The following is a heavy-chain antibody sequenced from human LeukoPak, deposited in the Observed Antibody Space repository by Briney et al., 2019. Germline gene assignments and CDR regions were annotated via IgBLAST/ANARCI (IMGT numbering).Heavy chain of an antibody. CDR3: ARSRYSGYDHSATTPTDY. D-gene: IGHD3-22*01. V-gene: IGHV3-7*01. CDR2: IKEDGIET. Sequence: PGGSLRLSCAASGFTFSSFWMTWVRQAPGKGLEWVANIKEDGIETYYVDSVKGRFTISRDNAKNSLYLQMNSLRAEDTAIYYCARSRYSGYDHSATTPTDYWGQGTLVTVSS. CDR1: GFTFSSFW. J-gene: IGHJ4*02.